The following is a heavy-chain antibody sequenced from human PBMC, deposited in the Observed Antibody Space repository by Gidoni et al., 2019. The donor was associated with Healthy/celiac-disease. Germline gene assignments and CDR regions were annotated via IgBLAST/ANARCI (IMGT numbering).Heavy chain of an antibody. CDR1: GGSISSSSYS. Sequence: QLQLQESGPGLVKPSETLSLTCPVSGGSISSSSYSWGWIRQPPGKGLEWIGSIYYSGSTYYNPSLKSRVTISVDTSKNQFSLKLSSVTAADTAVYYCARDVPYYDSSGYFTSTEFDYWGQGTLVTVSS. CDR2: IYYSGST. CDR3: ARDVPYYDSSGYFTSTEFDY. J-gene: IGHJ4*02. D-gene: IGHD3-22*01. V-gene: IGHV4-39*07.